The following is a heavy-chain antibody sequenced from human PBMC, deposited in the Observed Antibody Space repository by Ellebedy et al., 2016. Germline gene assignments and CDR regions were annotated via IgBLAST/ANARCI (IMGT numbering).Heavy chain of an antibody. CDR2: INPNSGGT. D-gene: IGHD3-10*01. CDR1: GYTFTGYF. V-gene: IGHV1-2*04. J-gene: IGHJ5*02. Sequence: ASVKVSCKASGYTFTGYFIHWVRQAPGQGLEGMGWINPNSGGTNYAQKFQGWVTMTRDTSISTAYMELSRLRSDDTALYYCARGQYGSGTYYKGVTWFDPWGQGTLVTVSS. CDR3: ARGQYGSGTYYKGVTWFDP.